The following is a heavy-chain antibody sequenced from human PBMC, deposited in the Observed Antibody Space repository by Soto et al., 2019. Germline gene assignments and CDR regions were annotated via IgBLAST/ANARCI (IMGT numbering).Heavy chain of an antibody. V-gene: IGHV3-23*01. CDR3: AKTMVRGGYYFDY. CDR2: ISGSGGST. Sequence: EVQLLESGGGLVQPGGSLRLSCAASGFTFSSYAMSWVRQAPGKGLEWVSAISGSGGSTYYADSVKGRFTISRDNSKNTLYLQMNSLRAEYTAVYYCAKTMVRGGYYFDYWGQGTLVTVSS. CDR1: GFTFSSYA. D-gene: IGHD3-10*01. J-gene: IGHJ4*02.